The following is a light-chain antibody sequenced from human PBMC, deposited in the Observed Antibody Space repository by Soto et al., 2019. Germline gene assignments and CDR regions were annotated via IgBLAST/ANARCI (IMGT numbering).Light chain of an antibody. Sequence: DIQMTQSPSTLSASVGDRVTITCRASQSIDSWLAWYQQKPGRAPKLLIYKASSLESGVPSRFSGSGSGTEFTLTISSLQPDDFATYYCQQSKTYSPFGGGTKVEIQ. J-gene: IGKJ4*01. V-gene: IGKV1-5*03. CDR2: KAS. CDR1: QSIDSW. CDR3: QQSKTYSP.